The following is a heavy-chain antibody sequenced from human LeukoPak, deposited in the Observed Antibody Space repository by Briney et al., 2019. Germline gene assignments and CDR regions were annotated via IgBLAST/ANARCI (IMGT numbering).Heavy chain of an antibody. D-gene: IGHD3-22*01. CDR1: GYTLTDYY. CDR2: INPNSGGT. Sequence: ASVKVSCKASGYTLTDYYMHWVRQAPGQGLEWMGRINPNSGGTNYAQKFQGSVTMTRDTSISTVYMELSRLRSDDTAVYYCARAGYYESSGYYEYWGQGTLVTVSS. J-gene: IGHJ4*02. CDR3: ARAGYYESSGYYEY. V-gene: IGHV1-2*06.